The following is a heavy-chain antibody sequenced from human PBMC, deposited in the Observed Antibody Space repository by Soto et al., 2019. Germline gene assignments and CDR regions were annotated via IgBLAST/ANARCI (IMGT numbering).Heavy chain of an antibody. CDR1: GGSFSGYY. Sequence: QVQLQQWGAGLLKPSETLSLTCAVYGGSFSGYYWSWIRQPPGKGLEWIGEINHSGSTNYNPSLKSRVTISVDTSKNQFSLKLSSVTAADTAVYYCARGRLVPAAKNHPSQDFDYWGQGTLVTVSS. D-gene: IGHD2-2*01. V-gene: IGHV4-34*01. J-gene: IGHJ4*02. CDR2: INHSGST. CDR3: ARGRLVPAAKNHPSQDFDY.